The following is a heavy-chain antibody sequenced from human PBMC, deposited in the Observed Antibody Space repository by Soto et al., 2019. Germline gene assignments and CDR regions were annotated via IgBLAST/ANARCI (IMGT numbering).Heavy chain of an antibody. CDR1: GFTFSSYA. J-gene: IGHJ4*02. CDR3: GKGCSSYSCGCFDY. Sequence: EVQLLESGGGLVQPGGSLRLSCAASGFTFSSYAMGWVRQAPGKGLEWVSTISGSGGSTYYADSVKGRFTISRDNSKNTLYVQMNSLRSDNTAVYYCGKGCSSYSCGCFDYWGQGTLVTVSS. D-gene: IGHD5-18*01. CDR2: ISGSGGST. V-gene: IGHV3-23*01.